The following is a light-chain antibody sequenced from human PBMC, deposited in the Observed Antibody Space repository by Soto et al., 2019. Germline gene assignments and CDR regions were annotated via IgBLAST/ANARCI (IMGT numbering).Light chain of an antibody. Sequence: AIRMTQSPSSLSASTVDRVTITCRSSQGISSYLAWYQQKPGKAPKLLIYAESTLQSGVPSRFRGSGSGKDLTLTTSCLQSEDFATYYCQQYYSYHWTFGQGTKV. CDR3: QQYYSYHWT. V-gene: IGKV1-8*01. J-gene: IGKJ1*01. CDR1: QGISSY. CDR2: AES.